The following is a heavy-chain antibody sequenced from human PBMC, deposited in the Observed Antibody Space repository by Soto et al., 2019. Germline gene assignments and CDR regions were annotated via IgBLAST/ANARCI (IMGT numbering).Heavy chain of an antibody. CDR2: IYWDDDK. J-gene: IGHJ4*02. V-gene: IGHV2-5*02. D-gene: IGHD3-3*01. CDR3: AHRVLRTVFGLVTTTAIYFDF. Sequence: QITLNESGPTVVRPTETLTLTCRFSGFSLTTSGVCVGWIRQSPGKAPEWLALIYWDDDKRYRASLKRRLTITKDTAKNQVVLTVSDLDPTDTATYYCAHRVLRTVFGLVTTTAIYFDFWGQGTPVAVSS. CDR1: GFSLTTSGVC.